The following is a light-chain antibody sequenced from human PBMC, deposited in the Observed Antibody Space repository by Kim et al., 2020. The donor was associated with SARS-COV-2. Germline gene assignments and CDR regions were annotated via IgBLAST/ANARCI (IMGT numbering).Light chain of an antibody. V-gene: IGKV1-39*01. Sequence: DIQMTQSPSSLSASVGDRVTITCRASQSISSYLNWYQQKPGKAPKVLIFAASSLRSGVPSRFTGSGAGTDFTLTIISLQPEDFATYYCQQSYSSPYTFGQGTKLEI. CDR1: QSISSY. J-gene: IGKJ2*01. CDR2: AAS. CDR3: QQSYSSPYT.